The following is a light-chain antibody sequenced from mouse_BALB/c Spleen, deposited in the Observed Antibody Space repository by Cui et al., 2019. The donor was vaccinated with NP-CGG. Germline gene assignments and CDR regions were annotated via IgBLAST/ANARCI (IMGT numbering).Light chain of an antibody. CDR1: TGAVTTNNY. V-gene: IGLV1*01. CDR3: ALWYSNHWV. Sequence: QAVVTQESALTTSPGETVTLTCRSSTGAVTTNNYANWVQKKPDHLFTGLIGGTNNRAPGVSARFSGSLIGDKAALTITGAQTEDEAIYFCALWYSNHWVFGGGTKLTVL. J-gene: IGLJ1*01. CDR2: GTN.